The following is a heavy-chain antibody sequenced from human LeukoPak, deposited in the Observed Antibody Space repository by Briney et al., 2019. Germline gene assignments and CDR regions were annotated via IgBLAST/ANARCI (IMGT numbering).Heavy chain of an antibody. D-gene: IGHD3-9*01. Sequence: ASVKVSCKASGYTFTSYYMRWVRQAPGQGLEWMGIINPSGGSTSYAQKFQGRVTMTRDTSTSTVYMELSSLRSEDTAVYYCAREVRSLHTIFWVMDVWGKGTTVTISS. CDR1: GYTFTSYY. V-gene: IGHV1-46*01. J-gene: IGHJ6*03. CDR2: INPSGGST. CDR3: AREVRSLHTIFWVMDV.